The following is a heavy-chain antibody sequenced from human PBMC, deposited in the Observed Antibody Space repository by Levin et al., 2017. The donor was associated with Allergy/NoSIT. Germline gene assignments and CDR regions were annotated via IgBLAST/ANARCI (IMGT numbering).Heavy chain of an antibody. CDR3: ARDYYGSGRSYVAFDI. V-gene: IGHV3-53*01. Sequence: SCAASGFSVSNYYISWVRQAPGKGLEWVSFIRGGGGKVYSDASKDRFIISRDNAKNTVYLQMNSLRAEDTAIYYCARDYYGSGRSYVAFDIWGQGTKVSVSS. D-gene: IGHD3-10*01. CDR2: IRGGGGK. CDR1: GFSVSNYY. J-gene: IGHJ3*02.